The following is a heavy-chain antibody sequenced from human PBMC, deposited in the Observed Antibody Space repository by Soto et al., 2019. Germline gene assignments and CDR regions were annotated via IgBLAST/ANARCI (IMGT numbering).Heavy chain of an antibody. D-gene: IGHD4-17*01. CDR1: GYTFTSYA. CDR2: INAGNGNT. CDR3: AREAPRDYGDYSY. Sequence: ASVKVSCKASGYTFTSYAMHWVRQAPGQRLEWMGWINAGNGNTKYSQKFKGRVTITRDTSASTAYMELSSLRSEDTAVYYCAREAPRDYGDYSYWGQGTLVTVSS. J-gene: IGHJ4*02. V-gene: IGHV1-3*01.